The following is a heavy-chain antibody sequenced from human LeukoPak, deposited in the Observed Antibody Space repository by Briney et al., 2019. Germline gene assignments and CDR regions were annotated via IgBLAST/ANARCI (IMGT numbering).Heavy chain of an antibody. CDR1: GGSISSGSYY. Sequence: KASQTLSLTCTVSGGSISSGSYYWSWIRQPAGKGLEWIGRIYTSGSTNYNPSLKSRVTISVDTSKNQFSLKLSSVTAADTAVYYCATRGYCSSTSCAGDWFDPWGQGTLVTVSS. CDR2: IYTSGST. J-gene: IGHJ5*02. D-gene: IGHD2-2*01. V-gene: IGHV4-61*02. CDR3: ATRGYCSSTSCAGDWFDP.